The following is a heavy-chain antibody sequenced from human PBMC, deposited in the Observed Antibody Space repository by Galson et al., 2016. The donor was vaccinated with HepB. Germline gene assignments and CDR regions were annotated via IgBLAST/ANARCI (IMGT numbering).Heavy chain of an antibody. V-gene: IGHV1-69*13. CDR1: GGTFSSFG. D-gene: IGHD5-12*01. J-gene: IGHJ5*02. Sequence: SVKVSCKASGGTFSSFGITWVRQAPGQGLEWMAGIIPILGTTNYAHKLHGRVTITADESTSTPYMELRSLRAEDTAVYYCARDVDFAPQNWFDPWGQGTLVTVSS. CDR2: IIPILGTT. CDR3: ARDVDFAPQNWFDP.